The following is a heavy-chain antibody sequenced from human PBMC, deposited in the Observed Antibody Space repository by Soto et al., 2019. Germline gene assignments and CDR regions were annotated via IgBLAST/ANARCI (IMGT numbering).Heavy chain of an antibody. CDR1: GFSLGKYA. V-gene: IGHV3-23*01. Sequence: EEQLLESGGGLAQPGGSLRLSCVASGFSLGKYAMNWVRQAPGKGLEWVSSIHGGGAGTFYADSVKGRFTVSRDDSKEALYLQMNSLRVDDTAVYFCARDAVTNNGEWDWLDPWGQGTLVTVSS. J-gene: IGHJ5*02. D-gene: IGHD3-10*01. CDR3: ARDAVTNNGEWDWLDP. CDR2: IHGGGAGT.